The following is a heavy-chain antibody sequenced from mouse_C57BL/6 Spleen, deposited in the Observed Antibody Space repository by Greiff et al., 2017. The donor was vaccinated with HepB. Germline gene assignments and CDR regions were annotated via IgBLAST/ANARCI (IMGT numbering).Heavy chain of an antibody. V-gene: IGHV1-26*01. J-gene: IGHJ3*01. CDR2: INPNNGGT. Sequence: VQLQQSGPELVKPGASVKISCKASGYTFTDYYMNWVKQSHGKSLEWIGYINPNNGGTSYNQKFKGKATLTVDKSSSTAYMELRSLTSEDSAVYYCARSTGGGVFAYWGQGTLVTVSA. CDR1: GYTFTDYY. CDR3: ARSTGGGVFAY.